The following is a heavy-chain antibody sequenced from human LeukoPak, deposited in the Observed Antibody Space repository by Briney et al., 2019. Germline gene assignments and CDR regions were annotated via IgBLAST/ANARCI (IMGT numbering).Heavy chain of an antibody. CDR1: GFTLSMYA. V-gene: IGHV3-64D*06. D-gene: IGHD3-10*01. CDR2: FSSNEGST. Sequence: GGSQTLSCSASGFTLSMYAMHWARHPPGKGLEYLSAFSSNEGSTQYADSVKGRYTISSPNSKTTLYLQMSSMRAEDTAVYYCVKDGSGRYYTYYFDYWGQGTLVTVS. CDR3: VKDGSGRYYTYYFDY. J-gene: IGHJ4*02.